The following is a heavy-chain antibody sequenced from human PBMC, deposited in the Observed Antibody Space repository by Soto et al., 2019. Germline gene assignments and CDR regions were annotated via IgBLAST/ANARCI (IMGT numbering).Heavy chain of an antibody. Sequence: SSETLSLTCTVSGGSISSYYWSWIRQPPGKGLEWIGYIYYSGSTNYNPSLKSRVTISVDTSKNQFSLKLSSVTAADTAVYYCARVPPNYYDSTRYFDYWGQGTLVTVSS. CDR3: ARVPPNYYDSTRYFDY. D-gene: IGHD3-22*01. J-gene: IGHJ4*02. V-gene: IGHV4-59*01. CDR2: IYYSGST. CDR1: GGSISSYY.